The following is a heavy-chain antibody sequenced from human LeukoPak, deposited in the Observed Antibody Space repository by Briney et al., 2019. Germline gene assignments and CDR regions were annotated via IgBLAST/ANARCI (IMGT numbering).Heavy chain of an antibody. V-gene: IGHV1-2*02. CDR1: GYTFTGYY. Sequence: ASVKVSCKASGYTFTGYYMHWVRQAPGQGLEWMGWINPNSGGTNYAQKFQGRVTMTRDTSISTAYMELSRLRSDDTAVYYCARDHSNDFWSGSGPLYYMDVWGKGTTVTVSS. CDR2: INPNSGGT. CDR3: ARDHSNDFWSGSGPLYYMDV. D-gene: IGHD3-3*01. J-gene: IGHJ6*03.